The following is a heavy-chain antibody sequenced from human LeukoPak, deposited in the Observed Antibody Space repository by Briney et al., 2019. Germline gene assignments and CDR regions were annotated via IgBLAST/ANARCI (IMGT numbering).Heavy chain of an antibody. CDR2: IIPILGIA. CDR3: ARLAVVVPAAIWESGWFDP. J-gene: IGHJ5*02. D-gene: IGHD2-2*02. CDR1: GCTFSSYT. V-gene: IGHV1-69*02. Sequence: SSVKVSCKASGCTFSSYTISWVRQAPGQGLEWVGRIIPILGIANYAQNFQGRVTITADKSTSTAYMELSSLRSEDTAVYYCARLAVVVPAAIWESGWFDPWGQGTLVTVSS.